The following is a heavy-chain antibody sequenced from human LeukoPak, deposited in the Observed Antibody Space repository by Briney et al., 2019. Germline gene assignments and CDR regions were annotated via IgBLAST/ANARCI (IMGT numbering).Heavy chain of an antibody. CDR3: AKYYYDTSGYLELGAFDP. J-gene: IGHJ5*02. Sequence: SETLSLTCTVSGGSISSYYWSWIRQPAGKGLEWIGRIYTSGSTNYNPSLKSRVTMSVDTSKNQLSLKLSSVTAADTAVYYCAKYYYDTSGYLELGAFDPWGQGTLVTVSS. CDR1: GGSISSYY. D-gene: IGHD3-22*01. V-gene: IGHV4-4*07. CDR2: IYTSGST.